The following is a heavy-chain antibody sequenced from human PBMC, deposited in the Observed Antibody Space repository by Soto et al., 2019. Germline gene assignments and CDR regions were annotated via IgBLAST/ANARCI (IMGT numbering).Heavy chain of an antibody. V-gene: IGHV3-33*01. J-gene: IGHJ4*02. D-gene: IGHD2-2*02. CDR1: GFTFSSYG. CDR2: IWYDGSNK. Sequence: PGGSLRLSCAASGFTFSSYGMHWVRQAPGKGLEWVAVIWYDGSNKYYADSVKGRFTISRDNSKNTLYLQMNSLRAEDTAVYYCARDDVPATAIRPLDDWGQGTLVTVSS. CDR3: ARDDVPATAIRPLDD.